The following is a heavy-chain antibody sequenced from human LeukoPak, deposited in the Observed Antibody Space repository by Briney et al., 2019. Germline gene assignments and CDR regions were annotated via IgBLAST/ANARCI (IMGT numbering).Heavy chain of an antibody. V-gene: IGHV3-21*01. J-gene: IGHJ4*02. D-gene: IGHD3-22*01. CDR2: ISGSNGYF. CDR3: ARARLGYYDC. CDR1: GFTFRSYS. Sequence: PGGSLMLSCAASGFTFRSYSLNWIRQAPGKGLEWVASISGSNGYFYYADSVKGRFTISRDNARNSLFLQMNSLTAEDTAVYYCARARLGYYDCWGQGTLVTVSS.